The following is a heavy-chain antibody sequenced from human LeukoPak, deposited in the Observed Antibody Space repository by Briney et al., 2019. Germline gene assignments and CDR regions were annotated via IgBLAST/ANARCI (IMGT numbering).Heavy chain of an antibody. CDR1: GFTFSSYS. Sequence: GGSLRLSCAASGFTFSSYSMNWVRQAPGKGLEWISSISSSSSYIYYADSVKGRFTISRDNAKNSLYLQMNSLRAEDTAVYYCARDSSGYYQNAFDIWGQGTMVTVSS. V-gene: IGHV3-21*01. CDR3: ARDSSGYYQNAFDI. CDR2: ISSSSSYI. J-gene: IGHJ3*02. D-gene: IGHD3-22*01.